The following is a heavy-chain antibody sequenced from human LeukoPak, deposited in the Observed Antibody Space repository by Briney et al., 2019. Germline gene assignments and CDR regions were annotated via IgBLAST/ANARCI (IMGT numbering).Heavy chain of an antibody. Sequence: PSETLSLTCAVSGDSISSSNWWHWVRQPPGKGLEWIGEIYHSGSTNYSPSLKSRVTISGDTSKNQFSLKLSSVTAADTAVYYCAREKVKTAMVTSPRKYYYYMDVWGKGTTVTVSS. J-gene: IGHJ6*03. V-gene: IGHV4-4*02. D-gene: IGHD5-18*01. CDR3: AREKVKTAMVTSPRKYYYYMDV. CDR2: IYHSGST. CDR1: GDSISSSNW.